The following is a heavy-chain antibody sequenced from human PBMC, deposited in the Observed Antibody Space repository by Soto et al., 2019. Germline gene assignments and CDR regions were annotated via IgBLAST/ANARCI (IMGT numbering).Heavy chain of an antibody. Sequence: SETLSLTCTVSGGSISSYYWSWIRQPPGKGLEWIGYIYYSGSTNYNPSLKSRVTISVDTSKNQFSLKLSSVTAADTAVYYCARLDSSGFDYWGQGTLVTVSS. CDR3: ARLDSSGFDY. CDR1: GGSISSYY. D-gene: IGHD6-19*01. J-gene: IGHJ4*02. CDR2: IYYSGST. V-gene: IGHV4-59*08.